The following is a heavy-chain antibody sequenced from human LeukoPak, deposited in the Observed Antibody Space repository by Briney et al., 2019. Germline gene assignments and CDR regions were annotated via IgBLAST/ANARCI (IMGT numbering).Heavy chain of an antibody. CDR3: ARVRRGGSSSRWYYFDY. J-gene: IGHJ4*02. Sequence: ASVKVSCKASGYTFTDYYMHWVRQAPGQGLVWMGWINPNSCGTNYAQKFQGRVTMTRDTSISTAYMELSRLRSADTAVYYCARVRRGGSSSRWYYFDYWGQGTLVTVSS. D-gene: IGHD6-13*01. V-gene: IGHV1-2*02. CDR2: INPNSCGT. CDR1: GYTFTDYY.